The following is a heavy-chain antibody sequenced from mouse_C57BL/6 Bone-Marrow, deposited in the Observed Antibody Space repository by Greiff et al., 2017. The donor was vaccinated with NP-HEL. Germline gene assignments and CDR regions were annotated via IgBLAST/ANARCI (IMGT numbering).Heavy chain of an antibody. J-gene: IGHJ4*01. Sequence: QVQLKESGAELVKPGASVKISCKASGYAFSSYWMNWVKQRPGKGLEWIGQIYPGDGDTNYNGKFKGKATLTADKSSSTAYMQLSSLTSEDSAVYFCAREGYYYGSSHAMDYWGQGTSVTVSS. V-gene: IGHV1-80*01. CDR1: GYAFSSYW. CDR2: IYPGDGDT. D-gene: IGHD1-1*01. CDR3: AREGYYYGSSHAMDY.